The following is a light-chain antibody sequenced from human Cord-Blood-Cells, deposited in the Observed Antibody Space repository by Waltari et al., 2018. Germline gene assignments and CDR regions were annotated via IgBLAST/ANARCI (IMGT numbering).Light chain of an antibody. CDR3: SSYTSSSTE. J-gene: IGLJ3*02. CDR1: SSDVGGYNY. CDR2: DVS. Sequence: QSALTQPASVSGSPGQSITISCTGTSSDVGGYNYFSWYQQHPGKAPKLMIYDVSKRPSGVSNRFSGSKSGNTASLTISGLQAEDEADYYCSSYTSSSTEFGGGTKLTVL. V-gene: IGLV2-14*01.